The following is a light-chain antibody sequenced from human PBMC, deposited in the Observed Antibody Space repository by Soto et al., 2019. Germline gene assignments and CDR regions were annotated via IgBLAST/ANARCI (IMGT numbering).Light chain of an antibody. Sequence: DIQMTQSPSTLSASVGDRVSITCRASQSIGDWLAWYQQKPGKAPKLLIYKASNLQSGVPSRFSGSGSGTDFILTISSLQPDEFATYYCQHYDSYSPTWTFGQGTKGDSK. CDR1: QSIGDW. V-gene: IGKV1-5*03. CDR2: KAS. CDR3: QHYDSYSPTWT. J-gene: IGKJ1*01.